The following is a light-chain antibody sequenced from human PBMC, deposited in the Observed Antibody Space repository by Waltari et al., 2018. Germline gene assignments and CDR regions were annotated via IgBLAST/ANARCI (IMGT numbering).Light chain of an antibody. V-gene: IGLV6-57*03. J-gene: IGLJ2*01. CDR2: EDT. CDR1: IGTIPRTY. CDR3: QSLDSTSPVI. Sequence: FVLTQPPSVSESPGKTVTISCTRSIGTIPRTYAQWFQQRPGGAPTIVIYEDTPRPSGVPDRFSASIDVSSNSASLTISGLKTEDEADYYCQSLDSTSPVIFGGGTRVTVL.